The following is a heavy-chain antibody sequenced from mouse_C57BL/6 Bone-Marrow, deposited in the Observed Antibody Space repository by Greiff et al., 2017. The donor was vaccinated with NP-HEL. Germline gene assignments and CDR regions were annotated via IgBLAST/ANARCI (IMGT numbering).Heavy chain of an antibody. J-gene: IGHJ2*01. CDR1: GYTFTSYW. Sequence: QVQLQQPGTELVKPGASVKLSCKASGYTFTSYWMHWVKQRPGQGLEWIGNINPSNGGTTYNEKFKSKATLTVDKSSSTAYMQLSSRTSEDSAVYYCARQGNDYPYYFDYWGQGTTLTVSS. V-gene: IGHV1-53*01. CDR2: INPSNGGT. D-gene: IGHD2-4*01. CDR3: ARQGNDYPYYFDY.